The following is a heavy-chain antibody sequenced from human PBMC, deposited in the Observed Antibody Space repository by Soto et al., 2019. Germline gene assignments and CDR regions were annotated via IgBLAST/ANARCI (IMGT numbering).Heavy chain of an antibody. CDR2: ISYDGSNK. J-gene: IGHJ4*02. Sequence: QVQLVESGGGVVQPGRSLRLSCAASGFTFSSYAMHWVRQAPGKGLEWVAVISYDGSNKYYADSVKGRFTISRDNSKNTLYLQMNSLRAEDTAVYYCARDGYYYDSSGYYFERPILGYWGQGTLVTVSS. CDR1: GFTFSSYA. V-gene: IGHV3-30-3*01. D-gene: IGHD3-22*01. CDR3: ARDGYYYDSSGYYFERPILGY.